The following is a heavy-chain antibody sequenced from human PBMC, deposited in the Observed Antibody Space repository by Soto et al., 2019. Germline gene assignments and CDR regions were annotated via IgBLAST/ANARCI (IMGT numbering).Heavy chain of an antibody. D-gene: IGHD6-25*01. V-gene: IGHV1-8*01. Sequence: ASVKVSCKASGYTFITYNIHWVRQATGQGLEWMGWMNPSNGNAGYAQKFQGRVTMTRNTSISTAYMDLSSLRSEDTAVYFCARRKERSGPHYFDSWGQGTLVTVSS. J-gene: IGHJ4*02. CDR3: ARRKERSGPHYFDS. CDR2: MNPSNGNA. CDR1: GYTFITYN.